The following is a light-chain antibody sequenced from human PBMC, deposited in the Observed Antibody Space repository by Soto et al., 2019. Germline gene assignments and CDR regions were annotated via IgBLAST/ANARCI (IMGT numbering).Light chain of an antibody. J-gene: IGKJ4*01. CDR3: QQHADYPIT. CDR2: KAS. Sequence: DIQMTQSPSTLSASIGDTVTITCRASHNIDTWLAWSQQKPGKAPNLLIYKASTLEAGVPSRFSGSASGTEFTLTISSLQPDDFATYYCQQHADYPITFGGGTKVEI. CDR1: HNIDTW. V-gene: IGKV1-5*03.